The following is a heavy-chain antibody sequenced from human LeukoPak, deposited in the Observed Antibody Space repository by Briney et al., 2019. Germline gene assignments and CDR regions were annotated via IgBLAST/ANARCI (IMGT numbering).Heavy chain of an antibody. D-gene: IGHD3-22*01. CDR2: VKQDGSEK. Sequence: GGSLRLSCAASGFTFSSYWMSWVRQAPGKGLEWVANVKQDGSEKYYVDSVKGRFTISRDNAKNSLYLQMNSLRAEDTAVYYCARGGIAVSSYYYDSSGYYPPHFDYWGQGTLVTVSS. V-gene: IGHV3-7*01. CDR1: GFTFSSYW. CDR3: ARGGIAVSSYYYDSSGYYPPHFDY. J-gene: IGHJ4*02.